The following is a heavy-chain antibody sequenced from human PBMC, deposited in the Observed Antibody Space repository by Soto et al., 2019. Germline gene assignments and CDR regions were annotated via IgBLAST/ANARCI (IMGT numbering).Heavy chain of an antibody. Sequence: QLKLQESGPGLVKPSETLSLTCTVSGGSISSSSYYWGWISQPPGKGLEWIGSIHYSGSTYYNPSLKSRVTISVDTSKYQFALKLSSVTAADTAVYYCASSYSSGWYRMDAFDSWGQGTMVTVSS. CDR2: IHYSGST. V-gene: IGHV4-39*01. J-gene: IGHJ3*02. D-gene: IGHD6-19*01. CDR3: ASSYSSGWYRMDAFDS. CDR1: GGSISSSSYY.